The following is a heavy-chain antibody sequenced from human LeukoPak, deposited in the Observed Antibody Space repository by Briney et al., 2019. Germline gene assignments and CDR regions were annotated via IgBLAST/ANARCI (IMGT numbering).Heavy chain of an antibody. D-gene: IGHD3-10*01. CDR3: AREYGSGSFLSWFDP. CDR1: GGTFSSYA. CDR2: IIPIFGTA. Sequence: SVKVSCKASGGTFSSYAISWVRQAPGQGLEWMGGIIPIFGTANYAQKFQGRVTITADESTSTAYMELSSLRSEDTAVYYCAREYGSGSFLSWFDPWGQGTLVTVSS. V-gene: IGHV1-69*13. J-gene: IGHJ5*02.